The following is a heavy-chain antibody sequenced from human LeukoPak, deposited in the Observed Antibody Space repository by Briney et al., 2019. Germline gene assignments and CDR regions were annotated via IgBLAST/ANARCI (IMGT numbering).Heavy chain of an antibody. CDR1: GYSFTSYW. CDR2: IDPSDSYT. V-gene: IGHV5-10-1*01. D-gene: IGHD3-22*01. CDR3: ARAPDYYDSSGYGMDV. J-gene: IGHJ6*02. Sequence: PGESLKISCKSSGYSFTSYWISWVRQMPGKGLEWMGRIDPSDSYTNYSPSFQGHVTISADKSISTAYLQWSSLKASDTAMYYCARAPDYYDSSGYGMDVWGQGTTVTVSS.